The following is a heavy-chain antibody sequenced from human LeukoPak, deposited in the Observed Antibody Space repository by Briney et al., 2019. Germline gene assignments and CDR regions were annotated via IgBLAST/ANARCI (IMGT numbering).Heavy chain of an antibody. Sequence: SETLSLTCTVSGGSISSSHYYWDWIRQSPGKGLEWIGSIYYSGTTYYNPSLESRVTISDDTSKNRFSLMLTSLTAADTAVYYCARQSSDYYYYYIDVWGEGTTVIVSS. CDR2: IYYSGTT. CDR1: GGSISSSHYY. CDR3: ARQSSDYYYYYIDV. V-gene: IGHV4-39*01. J-gene: IGHJ6*03.